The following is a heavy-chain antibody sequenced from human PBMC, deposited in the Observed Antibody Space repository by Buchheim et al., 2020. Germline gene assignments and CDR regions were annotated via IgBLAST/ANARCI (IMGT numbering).Heavy chain of an antibody. CDR1: GFTFSSYS. CDR2: ISSSSSYI. J-gene: IGHJ6*02. D-gene: IGHD1-26*01. Sequence: EVQLVESGGGLVKPGGSLRLSCAASGFTFSSYSMNWVRQAPGKGLEWVSSISSSSSYIYYADSVKGRFTISRDNAKNSLYLQMNSLRAEDTAVYYCARLQLISGSYFSYYYYGMDVWGQGTT. CDR3: ARLQLISGSYFSYYYYGMDV. V-gene: IGHV3-21*01.